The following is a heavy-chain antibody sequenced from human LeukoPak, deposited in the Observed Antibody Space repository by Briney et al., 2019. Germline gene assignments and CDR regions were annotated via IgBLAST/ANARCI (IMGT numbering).Heavy chain of an antibody. CDR3: ARVGGIAAAFDY. Sequence: GGSLRLSCAASGFTFSSYSMNWVRQAPGKGLEWVSSISSSSSYIYYADSVKGRFTISRDNAKNSLYLQMNSLRAEDTAVYYCARVGGIAAAFDYWGQGTLVTVSS. V-gene: IGHV3-21*01. D-gene: IGHD6-13*01. CDR1: GFTFSSYS. CDR2: ISSSSSYI. J-gene: IGHJ4*02.